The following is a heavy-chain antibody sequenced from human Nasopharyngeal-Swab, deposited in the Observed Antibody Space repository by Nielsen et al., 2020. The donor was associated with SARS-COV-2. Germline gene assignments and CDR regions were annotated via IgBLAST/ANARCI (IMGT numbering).Heavy chain of an antibody. CDR3: ARDFYGSGSYYNAYGMDV. V-gene: IGHV3-7*01. CDR2: IKQGGSEK. D-gene: IGHD3-10*01. Sequence: VRQAPGKGLEWVANIKQGGSEKYYVDSVKGRFTISRDNAKNSLYLQMNSLRAEDTAVYYCARDFYGSGSYYNAYGMDVWGQGTTVTVSS. J-gene: IGHJ6*02.